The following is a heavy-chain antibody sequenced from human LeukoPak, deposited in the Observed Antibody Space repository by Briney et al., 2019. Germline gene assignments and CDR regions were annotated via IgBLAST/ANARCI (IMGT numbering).Heavy chain of an antibody. CDR3: AAHTYYFSSGSFGH. J-gene: IGHJ4*02. Sequence: ASVKVSRKASGHSFPSYDINWVRQATGQGPEWIGWMNPSSGNTGYAQRFQGRVTMTGDTSTSTAYLELSSLTSEDTAVYYCAAHTYYFSSGSFGHWGQGTLVTVSS. CDR2: MNPSSGNT. D-gene: IGHD3-10*01. CDR1: GHSFPSYD. V-gene: IGHV1-8*01.